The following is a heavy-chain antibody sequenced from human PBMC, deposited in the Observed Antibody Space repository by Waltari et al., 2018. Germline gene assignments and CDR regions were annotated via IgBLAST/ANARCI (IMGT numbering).Heavy chain of an antibody. CDR1: GYTFTSYG. D-gene: IGHD4-17*01. Sequence: VQLVQSGAEVKKPGASVKVSCKASGYTFTSYGISWVRQAPGKGLEWVSSISSSSSYIYYADSVKGRFIISRDNAKNSLYLQMNSLRAEDTAVYYCARDLLDYGDVYWYFDLWGRGTLVTVSS. CDR3: ARDLLDYGDVYWYFDL. J-gene: IGHJ2*01. V-gene: IGHV3-21*01. CDR2: ISSSSSYI.